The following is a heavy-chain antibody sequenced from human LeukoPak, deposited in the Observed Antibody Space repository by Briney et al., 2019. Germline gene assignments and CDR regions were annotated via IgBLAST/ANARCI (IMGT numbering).Heavy chain of an antibody. J-gene: IGHJ4*02. V-gene: IGHV4-59*01. CDR2: IYYSGST. Sequence: KSSETLSLTCTVSGGSISSYYWSWIRQPPGKGLEWIGYIYYSGSTNYNPSLKSRVTISVDTSKNQFSLKLSSVTAADTAVYYCARVYYYDSSGSPSFDYWGQGTLVTVSS. CDR3: ARVYYYDSSGSPSFDY. D-gene: IGHD3-22*01. CDR1: GGSISSYY.